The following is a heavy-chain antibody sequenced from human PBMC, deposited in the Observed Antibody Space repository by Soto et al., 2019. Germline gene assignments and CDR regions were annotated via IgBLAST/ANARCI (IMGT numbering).Heavy chain of an antibody. CDR2: IHTSGST. D-gene: IGHD6-13*01. CDR3: AGGAAADCFDS. V-gene: IGHV4-4*07. CDR1: SDSISSYY. J-gene: IGHJ4*02. Sequence: SETLSLTCTVSSDSISSYYWSWIRQPAGKGLEWIGRIHTSGSTLYNPSLKSRVTMSVGTSKIHFSLHLRSVTAADTAVYYCAGGAAADCFDSWGKGRLANVYS.